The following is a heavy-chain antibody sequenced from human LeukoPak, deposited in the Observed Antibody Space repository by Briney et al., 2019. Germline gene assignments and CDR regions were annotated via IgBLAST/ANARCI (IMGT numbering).Heavy chain of an antibody. D-gene: IGHD2-15*01. J-gene: IGHJ6*02. CDR1: GLMVTGSW. Sequence: GSLRLSCAASGLMVTGSWMNWIRQAPGKGLEWVANIKQDGSEKCYVDSVKGRFTISRDNAKNSLYLQMNSLRAEDTAVYYCARDRWELLSNSYHYCGLDVWGQGTTVTVSS. V-gene: IGHV3-7*01. CDR2: IKQDGSEK. CDR3: ARDRWELLSNSYHYCGLDV.